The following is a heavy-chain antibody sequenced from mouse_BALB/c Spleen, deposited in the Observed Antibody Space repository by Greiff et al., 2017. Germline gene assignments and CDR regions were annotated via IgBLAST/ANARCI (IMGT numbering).Heavy chain of an antibody. Sequence: LVESGPELMKPGASVKISCKASGYSFTSYYMHWVKQSHGKSLEWIGYIDPFNGGTSYNQKFKGKATLTVDKSSSTAYMHLSSLTSEDSAVYYCARYDRYADYWGQGTTLTVSS. J-gene: IGHJ2*01. CDR2: IDPFNGGT. CDR1: GYSFTSYY. V-gene: IGHV1S135*01. CDR3: ARYDRYADY. D-gene: IGHD2-14*01.